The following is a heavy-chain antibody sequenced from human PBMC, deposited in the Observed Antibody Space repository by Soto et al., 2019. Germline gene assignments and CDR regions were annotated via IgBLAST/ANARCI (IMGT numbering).Heavy chain of an antibody. V-gene: IGHV4-31*03. CDR3: ARYCSGGSCYYDDAFDI. Sequence: QVQLQESGPGLVKPSQTLSLTCTVSGGSISSGGYYWSWIRQHPGKGLEWIGYIYYSGSTYYNPSLKSRITISVDTSKIQFSLKLSSVTAADTAVYYCARYCSGGSCYYDDAFDIWGQGTMVTVSS. J-gene: IGHJ3*02. D-gene: IGHD2-15*01. CDR2: IYYSGST. CDR1: GGSISSGGYY.